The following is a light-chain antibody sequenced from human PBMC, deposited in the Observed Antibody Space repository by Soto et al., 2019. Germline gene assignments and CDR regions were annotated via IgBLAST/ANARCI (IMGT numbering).Light chain of an antibody. CDR1: QSVGTD. Sequence: IVLTQSPATLSVSPGERATLSCRASQSVGTDLAWYQRKPGQAPRLLIYDTSNRATGIPARFRGSGSGTDFTLTISSLEPEDFAVYYCQQRTNWPRLTFGGGTKVEIK. CDR3: QQRTNWPRLT. CDR2: DTS. V-gene: IGKV3-11*01. J-gene: IGKJ4*01.